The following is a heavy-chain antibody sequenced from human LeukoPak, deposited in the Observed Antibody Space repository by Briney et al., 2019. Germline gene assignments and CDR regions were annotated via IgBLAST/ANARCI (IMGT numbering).Heavy chain of an antibody. CDR2: ISSSSSYI. Sequence: PGGSLRLSCAASGFTFSSYSMNWVRQAPGKGLEWVSSISSSSSYIYYADSVKGRFTISRDNSKNTLYLQMNSLRAEDTAVYYCAKTRYSGYDRVLDYWGQGTLVTVSS. D-gene: IGHD5-12*01. V-gene: IGHV3-21*04. CDR3: AKTRYSGYDRVLDY. CDR1: GFTFSSYS. J-gene: IGHJ4*02.